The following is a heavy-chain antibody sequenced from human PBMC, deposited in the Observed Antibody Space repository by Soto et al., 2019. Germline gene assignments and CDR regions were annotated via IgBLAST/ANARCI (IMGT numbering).Heavy chain of an antibody. CDR2: INPSGGST. CDR3: ASPYARPTMFRGVMYYYYGMDV. Sequence: QVQLVQSGAEVKKPGASVKVSCKASGYTFTSYYMHWVRQAPGQGLEWMGIINPSGGSTSYAQKFQGRVTMTRDTSTSTVYMELSSLRSEDTAVYYCASPYARPTMFRGVMYYYYGMDVWGQGTTVTVSS. D-gene: IGHD3-10*01. J-gene: IGHJ6*02. CDR1: GYTFTSYY. V-gene: IGHV1-46*01.